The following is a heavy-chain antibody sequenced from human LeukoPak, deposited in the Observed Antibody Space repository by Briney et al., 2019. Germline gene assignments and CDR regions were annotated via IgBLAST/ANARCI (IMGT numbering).Heavy chain of an antibody. D-gene: IGHD2-15*01. J-gene: IGHJ4*02. CDR1: GYSISNGYY. CDR3: ARAGGGSRDYFDY. V-gene: IGHV4-38-2*01. CDR2: IYHSGSS. Sequence: SETLSLTCAVSGYSISNGYYWGWIRQPPGKGLEWIGSIYHSGSSYYNPSLRSRGSFSVDTSKNHFSLKLTSVTAVDTAVYYCARAGGGSRDYFDYWGQGTLVTVSS.